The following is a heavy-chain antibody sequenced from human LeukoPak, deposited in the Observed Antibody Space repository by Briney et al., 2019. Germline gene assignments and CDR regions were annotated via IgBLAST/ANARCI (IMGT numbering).Heavy chain of an antibody. V-gene: IGHV3-21*01. CDR3: ARSMSLRNFDY. J-gene: IGHJ4*02. CDR2: ISSSSSYI. Sequence: PGGSLRLSCAASGFIFSNYAFSWVRQAPGKGLEWVSSISSSSSYIYYADSVKGRFTISRDNAKNSLYLQMNSLRAEDTAVYYCARSMSLRNFDYWGQGTLVTVSS. D-gene: IGHD5-12*01. CDR1: GFIFSNYA.